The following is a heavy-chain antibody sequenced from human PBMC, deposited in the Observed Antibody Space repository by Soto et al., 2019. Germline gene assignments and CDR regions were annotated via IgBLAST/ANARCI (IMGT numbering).Heavy chain of an antibody. Sequence: QVQLVQSGAKVRKLGPQVRAPATAPGYSFPAYVITWVRQAPGQGLEGMGGTYKGNTNYAQKLQGRVTMTTDTSTSTAYMELRSLTSDDTAVYYCARGPTVGDIWGQGTMVTVSS. J-gene: IGHJ3*02. CDR1: GYSFPAYV. V-gene: IGHV1-18*01. D-gene: IGHD3-16*01. CDR2: TYKGNT. CDR3: ARGPTVGDI.